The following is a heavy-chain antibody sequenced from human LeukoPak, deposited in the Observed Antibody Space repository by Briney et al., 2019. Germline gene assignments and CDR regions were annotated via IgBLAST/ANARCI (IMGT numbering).Heavy chain of an antibody. Sequence: AGGSLRLSCAASGFTFSSYAMSWVRQAPGKGLEWVSTISDSGGNTYYADSVKGRFTISRDNSKNTLYLQMNSLRAEDTALYYCAKIPQTTSVGYFDYWGQGNLVTVSS. CDR3: AKIPQTTSVGYFDY. D-gene: IGHD4-17*01. J-gene: IGHJ4*02. CDR2: ISDSGGNT. CDR1: GFTFSSYA. V-gene: IGHV3-23*01.